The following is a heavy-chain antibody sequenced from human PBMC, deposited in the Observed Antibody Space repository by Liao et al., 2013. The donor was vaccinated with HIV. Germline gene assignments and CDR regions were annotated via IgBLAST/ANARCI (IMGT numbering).Heavy chain of an antibody. V-gene: IGHV4-30-4*08. CDR2: IYFSGRT. CDR1: GGSISSGDYY. CDR3: ARDGEAVGDYVYWYFDL. J-gene: IGHJ2*01. D-gene: IGHD4-17*01. Sequence: QVQLQESGPGLVKPSQTLSLTCTVSGGSISSGDYYWSWIRQPPGKGLEWIGYIYFSGRTYDNPSLKSRVTMSVDTSKNQFSLKLSSVTAADTAVYYCARDGEAVGDYVYWYFDLWGRGTLVTVSS.